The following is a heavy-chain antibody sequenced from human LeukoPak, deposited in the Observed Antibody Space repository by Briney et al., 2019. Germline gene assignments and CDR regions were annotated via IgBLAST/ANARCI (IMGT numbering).Heavy chain of an antibody. J-gene: IGHJ4*02. D-gene: IGHD3-10*02. Sequence: PGGSLRLSCAASGFTFSSYGMHWVRQAPGKGLEWVAVISYDGSNKYYADSVKGRFTISRDNSKNTLYLQMNSLRAEDTAVYYCAKLGMLADYWGQGTLVTVSS. V-gene: IGHV3-30*18. CDR1: GFTFSSYG. CDR2: ISYDGSNK. CDR3: AKLGMLADY.